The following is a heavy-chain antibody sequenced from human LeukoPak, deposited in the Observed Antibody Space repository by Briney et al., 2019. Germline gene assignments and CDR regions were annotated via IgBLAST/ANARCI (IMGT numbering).Heavy chain of an antibody. V-gene: IGHV1-69*13. CDR1: GGTFISYA. CDR2: IIPIFGTA. J-gene: IGHJ6*02. CDR3: ARGPSDCSSTSCYSYYYYYYGMDV. Sequence: SVKVSCKASGGTFISYAISWVRQAPGQGLEWMGGIIPIFGTANYAQKFQARVTITADESTSTAYMELSSLRSEDTAVYYCARGPSDCSSTSCYSYYYYYYGMDVWGQGTTVTVSS. D-gene: IGHD2-2*01.